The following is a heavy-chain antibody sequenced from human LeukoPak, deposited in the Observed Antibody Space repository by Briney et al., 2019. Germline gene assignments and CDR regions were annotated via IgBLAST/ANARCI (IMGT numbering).Heavy chain of an antibody. CDR1: GYTLTELS. J-gene: IGHJ5*02. Sequence: ASVKVSCKVSGYTLTELSMHWVRQAPGKGLEWMGGFDPEDGETIYAQKFQGRVTMTEDTSTDTAYMELRSLRSDDTAVYYCARVSIPRKGGSCWFDPWGQGTLVTVSS. CDR2: FDPEDGET. CDR3: ARVSIPRKGGSCWFDP. V-gene: IGHV1-24*01. D-gene: IGHD3-10*01.